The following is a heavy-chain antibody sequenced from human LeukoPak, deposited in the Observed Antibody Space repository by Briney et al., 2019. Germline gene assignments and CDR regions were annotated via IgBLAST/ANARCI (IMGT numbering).Heavy chain of an antibody. CDR1: GFTFSTSA. CDR2: IRASDEST. Sequence: GGSLRLSCEVFGFTFSTSAMSWVRQAPGKGLEWVSGIRASDESTYYVDSVKGRFTISRDTSLNTLYLQMNNLRAEDTAVYFCAKRGVVIRGLLVIGYHQEAYHYDFWGQGVLVTVSS. V-gene: IGHV3-23*01. CDR3: AKRGVVIRGLLVIGYHQEAYHYDF. J-gene: IGHJ4*02. D-gene: IGHD3-10*01.